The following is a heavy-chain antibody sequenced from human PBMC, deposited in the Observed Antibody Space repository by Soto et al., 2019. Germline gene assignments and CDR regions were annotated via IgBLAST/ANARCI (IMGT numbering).Heavy chain of an antibody. Sequence: SVKVSCKASGGTFSSYAISWVRQAPGQGLEWMGGIIPIFGTANYAQKFQGRVTITADESTSTAYMELSSLRSEDTAVYYCAGGVITGGREVYYYYGMDVWGQGTTVTVSS. J-gene: IGHJ6*02. V-gene: IGHV1-69*13. CDR3: AGGVITGGREVYYYYGMDV. CDR2: IIPIFGTA. D-gene: IGHD3-16*01. CDR1: GGTFSSYA.